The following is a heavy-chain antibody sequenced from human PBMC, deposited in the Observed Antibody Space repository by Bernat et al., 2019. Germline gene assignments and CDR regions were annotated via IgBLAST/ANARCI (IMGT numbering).Heavy chain of an antibody. CDR1: GGTFSSYA. CDR3: ARDKTGYSSSWYGTGWYFDL. V-gene: IGHV1-69*06. D-gene: IGHD6-13*01. CDR2: IIPIFGTA. J-gene: IGHJ2*01. Sequence: QVQLVQSGAEVKKPGSSVKVSCKASGGTFSSYAIIWVRQAPGQGLEWMGGIIPIFGTANYAQKFQGRVTITADKSTSTAYMELSSLRSEDTAVYYCARDKTGYSSSWYGTGWYFDLWGRGTLVTVSS.